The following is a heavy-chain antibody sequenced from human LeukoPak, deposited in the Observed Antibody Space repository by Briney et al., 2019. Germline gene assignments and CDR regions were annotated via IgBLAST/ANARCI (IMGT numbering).Heavy chain of an antibody. CDR1: GGSISNYY. D-gene: IGHD6-13*01. CDR2: IYYSGST. V-gene: IGHV4-59*01. J-gene: IGHJ4*02. Sequence: PSETLSLTCTVSGGSISNYYWSWLRQPPGKGLEWIGYIYYSGSTNYNPSLKSRVTISIDTSKNQFSLNLNSVTAADTAVYYCARGVEAAAKFDYWGQGTLVTVSS. CDR3: ARGVEAAAKFDY.